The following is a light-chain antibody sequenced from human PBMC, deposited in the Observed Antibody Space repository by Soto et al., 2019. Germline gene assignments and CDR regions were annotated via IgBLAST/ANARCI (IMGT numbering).Light chain of an antibody. V-gene: IGKV3-11*01. Sequence: ENVLTPSPAPRSVSPGERATLSCRASQSVSSYLAWYQQKPGQAPRLLIYDASNRATGIPARFSGSGSGTDFTLTISSLEPEDFAVYYCQQRSNWPTFGQGTKVDTK. CDR3: QQRSNWPT. CDR2: DAS. CDR1: QSVSSY. J-gene: IGKJ1*01.